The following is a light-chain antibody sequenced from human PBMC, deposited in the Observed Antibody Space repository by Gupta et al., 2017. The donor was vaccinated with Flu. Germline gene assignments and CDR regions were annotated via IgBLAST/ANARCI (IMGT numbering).Light chain of an antibody. CDR1: QSVSSSY. V-gene: IGKV3-20*01. J-gene: IGKJ4*01. CDR2: GAS. Sequence: GTLSCRASQSVSSSYLAWYQQKPGQAPRLLIYGASSRATGIPDRFSGSGSGTDFTLTISILEPEDFAVYYCQQYGSSPLTFGGGTKVEIK. CDR3: QQYGSSPLT.